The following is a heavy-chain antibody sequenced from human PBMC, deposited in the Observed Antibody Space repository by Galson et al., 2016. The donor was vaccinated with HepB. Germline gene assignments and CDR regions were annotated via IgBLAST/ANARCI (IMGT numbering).Heavy chain of an antibody. CDR1: GFKFDEYA. Sequence: SLRLSCAASGFKFDEYAMHWVRQVPGKGLEWVSGITWNGGSMGYADSVKGRFTISRDDAKNSLYLQMNSLRPEDTALYYCAKDWGTYYVGPFDYWGQGILVTVSS. V-gene: IGHV3-9*01. D-gene: IGHD1-26*01. CDR3: AKDWGTYYVGPFDY. CDR2: ITWNGGSM. J-gene: IGHJ4*02.